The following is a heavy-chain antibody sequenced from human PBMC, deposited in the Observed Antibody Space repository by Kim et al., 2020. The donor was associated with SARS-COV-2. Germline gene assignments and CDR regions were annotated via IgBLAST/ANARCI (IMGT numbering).Heavy chain of an antibody. CDR3: ARGIGYSYGNWFDP. Sequence: SETLSLTCAVYGGSFSGYYWTWIRQPPGKGLEWIGEINHSGSTNYNPSLKTRVTISVDTSKNQFSLKLSSMTAADTAVYYCARGIGYSYGNWFDPWGQGTLVTVSS. CDR1: GGSFSGYY. V-gene: IGHV4-34*01. J-gene: IGHJ5*02. CDR2: INHSGST. D-gene: IGHD5-18*01.